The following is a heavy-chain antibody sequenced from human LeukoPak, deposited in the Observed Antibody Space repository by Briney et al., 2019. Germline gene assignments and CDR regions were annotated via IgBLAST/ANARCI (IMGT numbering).Heavy chain of an antibody. Sequence: PGRSLRLSCAASGFTFSSYAMHWVRQAPGKGLEWVAVISYDGSNKCYADSVKGRFTISRDNSKNTLYLQMNSLRAEDTAVYYCAREGISLRWFDPWGQGTLVTVSS. D-gene: IGHD1-14*01. V-gene: IGHV3-30-3*01. J-gene: IGHJ5*02. CDR3: AREGISLRWFDP. CDR1: GFTFSSYA. CDR2: ISYDGSNK.